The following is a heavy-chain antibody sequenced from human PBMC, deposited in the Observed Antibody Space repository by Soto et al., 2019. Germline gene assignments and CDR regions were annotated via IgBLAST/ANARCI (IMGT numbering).Heavy chain of an antibody. CDR1: GFTFSTYA. J-gene: IGHJ5*02. D-gene: IGHD2-2*01. CDR3: ARRYKDGRRDCISTSCLFDP. CDR2: ISYDGSNK. V-gene: IGHV3-30-3*01. Sequence: QVQLVESGGGVVQPRRSLRLSCAASGFTFSTYAMHWVRQAPGKGLEWVAVISYDGSNKYYADSVKGRFTISRDNSKNTLYLEMNSLRAEDTAVYYCARRYKDGRRDCISTSCLFDPWGQGTLVTVSS.